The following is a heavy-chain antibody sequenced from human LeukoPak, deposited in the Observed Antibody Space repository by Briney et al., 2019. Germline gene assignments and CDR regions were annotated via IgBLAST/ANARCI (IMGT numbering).Heavy chain of an antibody. D-gene: IGHD3-3*01. CDR2: ISSSSSYI. V-gene: IGHV3-21*01. J-gene: IGHJ3*02. CDR1: GFTFSSYS. CDR3: ARVSQQNTIFGVVIIRLDAFDI. Sequence: KPGGSLRLSCAASGFTFSSYSMNWVRQAPGKGLEWVSSISSSSSYIYHADSVKGRFTISRDNAKNSLYLQMNSLRAEDTAVYYCARVSQQNTIFGVVIIRLDAFDIWGQGTMVTVSS.